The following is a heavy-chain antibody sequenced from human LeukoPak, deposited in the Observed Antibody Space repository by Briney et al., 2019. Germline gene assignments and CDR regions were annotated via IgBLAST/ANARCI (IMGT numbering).Heavy chain of an antibody. CDR1: GDSISSTSYY. D-gene: IGHD2-21*02. Sequence: SETLSLTCIASGDSISSTSYYWAWIRQPPGKGLEWIGMIFYSGSAYYTPSLRGRVTSSVDTSRNQFSLNLISVTAADTGVYFCARQQSDTSLFDPWGQGTLVTVSS. CDR2: IFYSGSA. CDR3: ARQQSDTSLFDP. J-gene: IGHJ5*02. V-gene: IGHV4-39*01.